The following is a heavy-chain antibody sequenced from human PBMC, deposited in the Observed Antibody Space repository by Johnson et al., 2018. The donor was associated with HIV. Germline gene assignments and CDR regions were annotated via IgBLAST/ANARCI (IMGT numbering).Heavy chain of an antibody. J-gene: IGHJ3*02. Sequence: VQLVESGGGVVQPGGSLRLSCVASGFTVSSNYMSWVRQAPGKGLEWVSAISGSGGSTYYADSVKGRFTISRDNSKNTLYLQMNSLRAEDTAVYYCARDRGRLISYGLDAFDIWGQGTMVTVSS. CDR3: ARDRGRLISYGLDAFDI. CDR1: GFTVSSNY. CDR2: ISGSGGST. V-gene: IGHV3-23*04. D-gene: IGHD5-18*01.